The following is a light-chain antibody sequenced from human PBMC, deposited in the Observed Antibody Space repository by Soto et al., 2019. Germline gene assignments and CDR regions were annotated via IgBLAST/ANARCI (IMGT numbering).Light chain of an antibody. V-gene: IGLV2-14*01. CDR1: SSDVGGYNY. CDR3: SSYTSSSTLV. CDR2: EVS. Sequence: QSVLTQPASVSGSPGQSITISCTGTSSDVGGYNYVSWYQQHPGKAPKLMIYEVSNRPSGGSNRFSGSKSGKTASLTISGLQAEAEADYYCSSYTSSSTLVFGTGTKVTVL. J-gene: IGLJ1*01.